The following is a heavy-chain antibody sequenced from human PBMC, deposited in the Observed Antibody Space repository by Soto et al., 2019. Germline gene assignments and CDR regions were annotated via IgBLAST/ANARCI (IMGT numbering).Heavy chain of an antibody. Sequence: QVQLVESGGGVVQPGRSLRLSCAASGFTFSSYAMHWVRQAPGKGLEWVAVISYDGSNKYYADSVKGRFTISRDNSKNTLYLQMNSLRAEHTAVYYCARDNYYGMDVWGQGTTVTVSS. CDR1: GFTFSSYA. CDR2: ISYDGSNK. V-gene: IGHV3-30-3*01. CDR3: ARDNYYGMDV. J-gene: IGHJ6*02.